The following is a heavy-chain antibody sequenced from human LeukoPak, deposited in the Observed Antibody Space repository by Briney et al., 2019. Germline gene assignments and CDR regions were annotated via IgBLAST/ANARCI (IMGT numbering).Heavy chain of an antibody. CDR2: INHSGST. D-gene: IGHD3-3*01. CDR1: GGSFSGYY. J-gene: IGHJ3*02. CDR3: ARRDYDFWSGYYGAFDI. Sequence: PSETLSLTCAVYGGSFSGYYWSWIRQPPGKGLEWIGEINHSGSTNYNPSLKSRVTISVDTSKNQFSLKLSSVTAADTAVYYCARRDYDFWSGYYGAFDIWGQGTMVTVSS. V-gene: IGHV4-34*01.